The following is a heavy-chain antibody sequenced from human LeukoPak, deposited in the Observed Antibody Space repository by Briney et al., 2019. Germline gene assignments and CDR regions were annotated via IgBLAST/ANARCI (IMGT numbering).Heavy chain of an antibody. J-gene: IGHJ4*02. CDR2: ITGSGGST. V-gene: IGHV3-23*01. CDR1: GFTFSTYG. CDR3: ARDNYSGSRYFDH. D-gene: IGHD1-26*01. Sequence: GGSLRLSCAASGFTFSTYGMSWVRQAPGKGLEWAAAITGSGGSTFYADSVKGRFTISRDNAKNSLYLQMNSLRAEDTAIYYCARDNYSGSRYFDHWGQGTLVTVSS.